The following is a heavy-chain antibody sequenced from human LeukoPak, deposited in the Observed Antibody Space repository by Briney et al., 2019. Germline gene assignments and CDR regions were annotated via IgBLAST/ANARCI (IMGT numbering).Heavy chain of an antibody. V-gene: IGHV4-34*01. CDR3: ARLKRITIFGVAIIRGHAFDI. CDR1: GGSFSGYY. Sequence: SETLSLTCAVYGGSFSGYYWSWIRQPPGKGLEWIGEINHSGSTNYNPSLKSRVTISVDTSKNQFSLKLSSVTAADTAVYYCARLKRITIFGVAIIRGHAFDIWGQGTMVTVSS. CDR2: INHSGST. J-gene: IGHJ3*02. D-gene: IGHD3-3*01.